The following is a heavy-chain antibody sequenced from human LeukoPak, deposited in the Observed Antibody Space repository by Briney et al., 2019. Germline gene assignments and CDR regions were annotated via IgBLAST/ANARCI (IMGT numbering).Heavy chain of an antibody. Sequence: ESGPTLVNPTQTLTLTCTFSGFSLSTSGVGVGWIRQPPGKALEWLALIYWDDDKRYSPSLKSRLTITKDTSKNQVVLTMTNMDPVDTATYYCAHTSALRYFGSPDYYYYYMDVWGKGTTVTVSS. J-gene: IGHJ6*03. D-gene: IGHD3-9*01. CDR1: GFSLSTSGVG. CDR3: AHTSALRYFGSPDYYYYYMDV. CDR2: IYWDDDK. V-gene: IGHV2-5*02.